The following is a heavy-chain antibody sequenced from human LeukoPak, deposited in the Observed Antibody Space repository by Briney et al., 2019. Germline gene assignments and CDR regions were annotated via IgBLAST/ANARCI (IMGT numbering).Heavy chain of an antibody. D-gene: IGHD1-1*01. CDR2: INPNSGGT. CDR1: GYTFTTYV. V-gene: IGHV1-2*02. J-gene: IGHJ4*02. Sequence: GASVKVSCKTSGYTFTTYVFNWVRQAPGQGLEWMGWINPNSGGTNCAQKFQGRVTMTRDTSISTAYMELSRLRSDDTAVYYCARDRSGIIWYNWNDSNFDYWGQGTLVTVSS. CDR3: ARDRSGIIWYNWNDSNFDY.